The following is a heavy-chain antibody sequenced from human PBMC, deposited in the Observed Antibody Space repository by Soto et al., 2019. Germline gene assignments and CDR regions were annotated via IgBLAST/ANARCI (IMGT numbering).Heavy chain of an antibody. CDR3: ARGSNRIGYYEGFDN. D-gene: IGHD3-22*01. CDR2: IYHSGVT. V-gene: IGHV4-30-2*01. CDR1: GGSISGSTYS. J-gene: IGHJ5*02. Sequence: QLQLQESGSGLVKPSQTLSLTCGISGGSISGSTYSWNWIRQPPGKGLEWIGHIYHSGVTNYNPSLKSRVTISVDRSKNEFSLKLSSVTAADTAVYYCARGSNRIGYYEGFDNWGQGTLATVSS.